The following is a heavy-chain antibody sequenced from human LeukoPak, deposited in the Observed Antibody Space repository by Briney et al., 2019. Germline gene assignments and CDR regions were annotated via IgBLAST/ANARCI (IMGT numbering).Heavy chain of an antibody. CDR1: GGSISSGDYY. D-gene: IGHD3-22*01. V-gene: IGHV4-61*02. J-gene: IGHJ4*02. CDR2: IYSSGSA. CDR3: ARNYYDTNGYYSGFDY. Sequence: SQTLSLTCTVSGGSISSGDYYWSWIRQPPGKGLEWIGRIYSSGSANYNLSLKSQVSMSVDTSKNQFSLKLNSVTAADTAVYYCARNYYDTNGYYSGFDYWGQGTLVTVSS.